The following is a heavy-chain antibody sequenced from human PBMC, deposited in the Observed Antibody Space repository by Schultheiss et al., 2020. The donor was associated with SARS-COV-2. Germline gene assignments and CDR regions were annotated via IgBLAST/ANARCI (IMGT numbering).Heavy chain of an antibody. CDR1: GGSISSSSYY. V-gene: IGHV4-39*07. D-gene: IGHD1-14*01. CDR3: ARGRGALGTGVDV. CDR2: INHSGST. Sequence: GSLRLSCTVSGGSISSSSYYWGWIRQPPGKGLEWIGDINHSGSTTYIPSLKSRVTISVDTSKNQFSLKLSSVTAADTAVYYCARGRGALGTGVDVWGQGTTVTVSS. J-gene: IGHJ6*02.